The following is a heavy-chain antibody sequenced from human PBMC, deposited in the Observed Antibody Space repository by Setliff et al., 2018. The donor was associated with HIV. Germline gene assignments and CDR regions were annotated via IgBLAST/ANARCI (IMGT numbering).Heavy chain of an antibody. CDR1: GGSFSSYG. CDR2: IMPIFGTA. CDR3: ARGPEEGDCSGGSCYGNFDP. J-gene: IGHJ5*02. D-gene: IGHD2-15*01. V-gene: IGHV1-69*06. Sequence: GASVKVSCKASGGSFSSYGLSWVRQAPGQGLEWMGGIMPIFGTANYAQKFQGRLTITADKSTNTAYMELSSLKSDDTAVYYCARGPEEGDCSGGSCYGNFDPWGQGTLVTVSS.